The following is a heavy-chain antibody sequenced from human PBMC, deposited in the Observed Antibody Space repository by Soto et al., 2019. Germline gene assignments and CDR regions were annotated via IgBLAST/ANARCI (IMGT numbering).Heavy chain of an antibody. CDR3: ATWHEREHAYDV. CDR1: GFTVKNYQ. J-gene: IGHJ3*01. Sequence: GGSLRLSCAASGFTVKNYQMNWVRQAPGKGLEWVSALYDVDGSFYSDSVKGRFTTSSDSSKTTVYLQMNDLRPADTAVYYCATWHEREHAYDVWGQGTTVTVSS. D-gene: IGHD1-1*01. V-gene: IGHV3-53*01. CDR2: LYDVDGS.